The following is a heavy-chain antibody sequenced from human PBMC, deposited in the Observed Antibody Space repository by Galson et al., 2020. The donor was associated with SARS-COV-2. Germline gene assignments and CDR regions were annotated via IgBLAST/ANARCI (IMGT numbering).Heavy chain of an antibody. D-gene: IGHD6-19*01. Sequence: SEPLSFPCTVSDCSISVYYCSWIRQPPGKGLEWIGFFFYSGSTNYTPSLKSRVTISVDTSKNQFSLKLSSVTAADTAVYYCARGVDMAVADPWGQGTMVTVSS. CDR2: FFYSGST. V-gene: IGHV4-59*01. CDR3: ARGVDMAVADP. J-gene: IGHJ5*02. CDR1: DCSISVYY.